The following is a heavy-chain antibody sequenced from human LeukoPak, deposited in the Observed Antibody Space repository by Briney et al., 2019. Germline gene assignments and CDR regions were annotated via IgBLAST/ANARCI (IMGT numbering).Heavy chain of an antibody. Sequence: GGSLRLSCAASGFTFDDYAMHWVRQAPGKGLEWVSGISWNSGSIGYADSVKGRFTISRDNAKNSLYLQMNSLRAEDMALYYCAKGAGPYCSGGSCYSPLDVWGKGTTVTVSS. V-gene: IGHV3-9*03. CDR3: AKGAGPYCSGGSCYSPLDV. D-gene: IGHD2-15*01. J-gene: IGHJ6*04. CDR1: GFTFDDYA. CDR2: ISWNSGSI.